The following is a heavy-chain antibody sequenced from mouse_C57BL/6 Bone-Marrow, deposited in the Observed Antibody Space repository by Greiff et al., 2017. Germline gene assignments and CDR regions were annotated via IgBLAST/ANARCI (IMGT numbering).Heavy chain of an antibody. Sequence: QVQLQQSGPGLVQPSQSLSITCTVSGFSLTSYGVNWVRQSPGKGLEWLGVIWSGGSTDYNAAFISRLSISKDNSNSQVFFKMTSLQADDTAIYYCARMGTVVATDYCAMDYWGKGTSVTVSS. V-gene: IGHV2-2*01. D-gene: IGHD1-1*01. CDR2: IWSGGST. J-gene: IGHJ4*01. CDR1: GFSLTSYG. CDR3: ARMGTVVATDYCAMDY.